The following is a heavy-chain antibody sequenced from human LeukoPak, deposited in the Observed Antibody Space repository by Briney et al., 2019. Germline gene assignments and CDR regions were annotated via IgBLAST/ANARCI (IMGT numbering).Heavy chain of an antibody. CDR2: IYYSGGT. D-gene: IGHD6-19*01. CDR1: GFTVSSNS. V-gene: IGHV4-59*02. Sequence: GSLRLSCTVSGFTVSSNSMSWIRQPPGKGLEWIGYIYYSGGTNYNPSLKSRVTTSVDTSKNQFSLKLSSVTAADTAVYYCARGISMGGSGWYIYYYMDVWGKGTTVTVSS. CDR3: ARGISMGGSGWYIYYYMDV. J-gene: IGHJ6*03.